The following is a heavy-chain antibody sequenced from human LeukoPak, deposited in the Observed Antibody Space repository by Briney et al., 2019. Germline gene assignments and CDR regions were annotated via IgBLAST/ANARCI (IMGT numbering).Heavy chain of an antibody. D-gene: IGHD3-3*01. CDR2: IWYDGSNK. CDR3: AREAGSGYYDFRSGYIDY. CDR1: GFSFYTAW. V-gene: IGHV3-33*08. J-gene: IGHJ4*02. Sequence: PGGSLRLSCAASGFSFYTAWMNWARQAPGKGLEWVAVIWYDGSNKYYADSVKGRFTISRDNSKNTLYLQMNSLRAEDTAVYYCAREAGSGYYDFRSGYIDYWGQGTLVTVSS.